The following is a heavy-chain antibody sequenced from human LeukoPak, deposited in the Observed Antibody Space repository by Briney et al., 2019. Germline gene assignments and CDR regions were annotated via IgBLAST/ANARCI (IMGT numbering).Heavy chain of an antibody. J-gene: IGHJ5*02. CDR2: IYYSGST. Sequence: PSETLSLTCTVSGGSISSYYWSWIRQPPGKGLEWIGYIYYSGSTTYNPSLKSRVTISADTSKNQFSLKLSSVTAADTAVYYCARDPIEHSSSSLRGFDPWGQGTLVTVSS. D-gene: IGHD6-6*01. CDR1: GGSISSYY. CDR3: ARDPIEHSSSSLRGFDP. V-gene: IGHV4-59*12.